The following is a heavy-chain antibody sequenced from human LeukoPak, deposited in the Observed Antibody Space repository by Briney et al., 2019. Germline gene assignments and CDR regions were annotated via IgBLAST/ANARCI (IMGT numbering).Heavy chain of an antibody. CDR3: AKYFASGSYYKLPH. D-gene: IGHD3-10*01. CDR2: ISSSSYI. J-gene: IGHJ1*01. V-gene: IGHV3-21*04. CDR1: GFTFSSYS. Sequence: GGSLRLPCAASGFTFSSYSMNWVRQAPGKGLEWVSSISSSSYIYYADSVKGRFTISRDNSKNTLYLQMNSLRAEDTAVYYCAKYFASGSYYKLPHWGQGTLVTVSS.